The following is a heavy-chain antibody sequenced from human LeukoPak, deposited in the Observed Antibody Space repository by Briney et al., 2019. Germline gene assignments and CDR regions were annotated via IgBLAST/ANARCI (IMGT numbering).Heavy chain of an antibody. Sequence: PGRSLRLSCAASGFTFSSYGMHWVRQAPGKGLEWVAVISYDGSNKYYADSVKGRFTISRDNSKNTLYLQMNSLRAEDTAVYYCAILATLDIWGQGTMVTVSS. CDR3: AILATLDI. CDR1: GFTFSSYG. V-gene: IGHV3-30*03. CDR2: ISYDGSNK. D-gene: IGHD2-15*01. J-gene: IGHJ3*02.